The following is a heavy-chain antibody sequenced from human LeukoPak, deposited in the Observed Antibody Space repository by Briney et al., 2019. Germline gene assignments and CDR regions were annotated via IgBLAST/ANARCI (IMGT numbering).Heavy chain of an antibody. J-gene: IGHJ6*03. CDR3: ARDRGVDYCSGGSCSHYYYYMDV. CDR2: LNPNSGDT. D-gene: IGHD2-15*01. V-gene: IGHV1-2*02. CDR1: GYTFTGSY. Sequence: ASVKVSCKASGYTFTGSYLHWVRQAPGQGLEWMGWLNPNSGDTKDALKFQGRVTMTRDTSISTAYMELSRLRSDDTAVYYCARDRGVDYCSGGSCSHYYYYMDVWGKGTTVTISS.